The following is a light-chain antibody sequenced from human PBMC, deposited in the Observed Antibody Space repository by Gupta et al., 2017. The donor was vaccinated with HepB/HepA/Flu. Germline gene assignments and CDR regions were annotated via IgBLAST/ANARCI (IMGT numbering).Light chain of an antibody. J-gene: IGKJ2*01. Sequence: EIVMTQSPATLSVSPGERATLSCRASQSVTNDLAWYQQKPGQAPRLLIYGASTRATGIPARFSGSGSGSEFTLTISSLQSEDFAVYYCQQYNSWPYAFGQGTNMEIK. CDR3: QQYNSWPYA. CDR1: QSVTND. CDR2: GAS. V-gene: IGKV3-15*01.